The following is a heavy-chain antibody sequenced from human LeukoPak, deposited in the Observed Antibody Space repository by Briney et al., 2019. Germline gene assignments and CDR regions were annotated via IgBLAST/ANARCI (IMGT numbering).Heavy chain of an antibody. J-gene: IGHJ4*02. V-gene: IGHV1-18*01. CDR2: ISAYNGNT. Sequence: ASVKVSCKASGYTFTSYGISWVRQAPGQGLEWMGWISAYNGNTNYAQKLQGRVTMTTDTSTSTAYMELRSLGSDDTAVYYCARDSLSLGAARTFDYWGQGTLVTVSS. D-gene: IGHD6-6*01. CDR1: GYTFTSYG. CDR3: ARDSLSLGAARTFDY.